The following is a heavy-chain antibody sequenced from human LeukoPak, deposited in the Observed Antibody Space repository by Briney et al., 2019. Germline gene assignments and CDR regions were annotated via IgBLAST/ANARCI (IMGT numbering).Heavy chain of an antibody. D-gene: IGHD3-3*01. J-gene: IGHJ4*02. CDR3: ASLPRISRFLEWLSFDY. CDR2: IYYSGST. V-gene: IGHV4-39*01. Sequence: PSETLSLTCTVSGGSISSSSYYWGWIRQPPGKGLEWIGSIYYSGSTYYNPSLKSRVTISVDTSKNQFSLKLSSVTAADTAVYYCASLPRISRFLEWLSFDYWGQGTLVTVSS. CDR1: GGSISSSSYY.